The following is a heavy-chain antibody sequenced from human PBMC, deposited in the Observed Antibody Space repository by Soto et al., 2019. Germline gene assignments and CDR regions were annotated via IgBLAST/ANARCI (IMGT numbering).Heavy chain of an antibody. CDR1: GDSSSTYY. CDR2: INYSGRS. CDR3: ARSYCADSVSCNWFDP. D-gene: IGHD2-8*02. V-gene: IGHV4-59*01. J-gene: IGHJ5*02. Sequence: QVQLQESGPGLVKSSETLSLTCSVSGDSSSTYYWVWIRQPPGKGLEGIGYINYSGRSNHNPSLKSRLSISVDASKSQVSLKLTSVTAADTAVYYCARSYCADSVSCNWFDPWGPGTLVVVSS.